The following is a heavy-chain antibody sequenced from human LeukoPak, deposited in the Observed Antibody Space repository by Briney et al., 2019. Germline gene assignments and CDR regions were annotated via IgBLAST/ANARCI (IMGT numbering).Heavy chain of an antibody. CDR3: ARYSSSPPYYFDY. CDR2: INHSGST. CDR1: GGSFSGYY. J-gene: IGHJ4*02. V-gene: IGHV4-34*01. D-gene: IGHD6-13*01. Sequence: PSETLSLTCAVYGGSFSGYYWSWIRQPPGKGLEWIGEINHSGSTNYNPSLKSRVTISVDTSKNQFSLKRSSVTAADTAVYYCARYSSSPPYYFDYWGQGTLVTVSS.